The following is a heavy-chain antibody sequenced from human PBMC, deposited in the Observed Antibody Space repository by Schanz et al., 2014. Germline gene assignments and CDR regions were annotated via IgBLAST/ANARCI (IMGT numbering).Heavy chain of an antibody. D-gene: IGHD3-10*01. CDR3: AKDQGSYGSGSYSYFDY. V-gene: IGHV3-74*01. Sequence: EVQLVQSGGGLVQPGGSLRLSCAASGFTFSRYWMQWVRQAPGKGLVWVSRIYMDGSGRDYGDSVKGRFTISRDNSRKTLYLQMNSLRADDTAVYYCAKDQGSYGSGSYSYFDYWGQGTLATVSS. CDR1: GFTFSRYW. CDR2: IYMDGSGR. J-gene: IGHJ4*02.